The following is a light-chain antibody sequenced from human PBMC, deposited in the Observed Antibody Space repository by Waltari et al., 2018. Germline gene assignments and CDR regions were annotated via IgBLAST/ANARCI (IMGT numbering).Light chain of an antibody. CDR3: QQYDGSVVT. CDR1: QYITGSW. J-gene: IGKJ4*02. V-gene: IGKV3-20*01. Sequence: EIVLLQSPGTLSLSPGERVTLSCRASQYITGSWMTWYHQKPGQAPRLLIYAASTSDPGVPDRFSGSGSGTDFTLSSSRLEPEDSAIYYCQQYDGSVVTFGGGTKVEIK. CDR2: AAS.